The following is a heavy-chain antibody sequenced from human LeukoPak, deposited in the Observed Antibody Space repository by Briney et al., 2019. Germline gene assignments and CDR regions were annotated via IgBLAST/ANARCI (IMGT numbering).Heavy chain of an antibody. CDR1: GFPFSSYS. Sequence: GGSLRLSCAASGFPFSSYSMNWVRPAPGKGLEWVSSISSSSSYIYYADSVKGRFTISRDNAKNSLYLQMNSLRAEDTAVYYCARDLISPRVYGYEFDYWGQGTLVTVSS. CDR2: ISSSSSYI. J-gene: IGHJ4*02. V-gene: IGHV3-21*01. CDR3: ARDLISPRVYGYEFDY. D-gene: IGHD5-18*01.